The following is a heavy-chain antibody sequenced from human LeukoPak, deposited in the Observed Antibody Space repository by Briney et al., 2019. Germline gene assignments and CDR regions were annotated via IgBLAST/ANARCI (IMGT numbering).Heavy chain of an antibody. V-gene: IGHV4-39*07. Sequence: PSETLSLTCTVSGGSISSSSYYWGWIRQPPGKGLEWIGSIYYSGSTYYNPSLKSRVTISVDTSKNQFSLKLSSVTAADTAVYYCARAGSSSWFPLGAFDIWGQGTTVTVSS. D-gene: IGHD6-13*01. CDR3: ARAGSSSWFPLGAFDI. CDR2: IYYSGST. J-gene: IGHJ3*02. CDR1: GGSISSSSYY.